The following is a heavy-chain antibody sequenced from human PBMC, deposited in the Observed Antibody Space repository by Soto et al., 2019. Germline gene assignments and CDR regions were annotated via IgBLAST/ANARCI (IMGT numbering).Heavy chain of an antibody. J-gene: IGHJ6*02. V-gene: IGHV3-33*01. CDR2: IWYDGSNK. Sequence: GGSLRLSCAESGFTFSSYGMHGVRHAPGKGLEGVAVIWYDGSNKYYADSVKGRFTISRDNSKNTLYLQMNSLRAEDTAVYYCARDRGYFGSGSFSYYYYGMDVWGQGTTVTVS. D-gene: IGHD3-10*01. CDR3: ARDRGYFGSGSFSYYYYGMDV. CDR1: GFTFSSYG.